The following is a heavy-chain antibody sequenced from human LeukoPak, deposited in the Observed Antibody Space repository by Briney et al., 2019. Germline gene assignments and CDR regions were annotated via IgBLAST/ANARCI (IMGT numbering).Heavy chain of an antibody. V-gene: IGHV3-53*01. CDR2: FFTAGRT. Sequence: PGGSLRLSCAVSGVTVTSNHMIWVRQAPRGGLEWGSIFFTAGRTIYPDSAQGRFAISRDNSKNTLCLQMNSLRAAADAAYYCWRARRCVLYNDYGACFDYWGRGTLVTVSS. J-gene: IGHJ4*02. CDR3: WRARRCVLYNDYGACFDY. CDR1: GVTVTSNH. D-gene: IGHD4-17*01.